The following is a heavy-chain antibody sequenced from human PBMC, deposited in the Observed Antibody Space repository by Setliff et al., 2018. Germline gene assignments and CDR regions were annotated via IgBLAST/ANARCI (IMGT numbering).Heavy chain of an antibody. V-gene: IGHV1-18*01. D-gene: IGHD2-21*02. Sequence: ASVKVSCKASGYTFTNYGFTWVRQAPGQGLEWMGMIITNTGKTSYPKKFQGRVTMTTDTYTGTGYMELRSLTSDDTAVYYCARGFDVCGGGACYTDGPYYFDYWGLGTLVTVSS. CDR1: GYTFTNYG. J-gene: IGHJ4*02. CDR2: IITNTGKT. CDR3: ARGFDVCGGGACYTDGPYYFDY.